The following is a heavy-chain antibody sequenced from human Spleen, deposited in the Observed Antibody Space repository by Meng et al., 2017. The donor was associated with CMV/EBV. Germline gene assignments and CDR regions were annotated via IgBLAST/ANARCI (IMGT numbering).Heavy chain of an antibody. CDR2: IYYSGST. D-gene: IGHD3-3*01. J-gene: IGHJ5*02. V-gene: IGHV4-39*07. CDR3: ARVGNYDFWSGANYNWFDP. CDR1: GGSFSSSSYY. Sequence: SETLSLTCTVSGGSFSSSSYYWGWIRQPPGKGLEWIGSIYYSGSTYYNPSLKSRVAISLDTSKNQFSLKLSSVTAADTAVYYCARVGNYDFWSGANYNWFDPWGQGTLVTVSS.